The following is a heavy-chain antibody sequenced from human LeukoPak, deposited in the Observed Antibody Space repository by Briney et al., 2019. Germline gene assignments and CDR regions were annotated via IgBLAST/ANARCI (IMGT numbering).Heavy chain of an antibody. CDR3: ARVEAVAG. V-gene: IGHV3-30*04. J-gene: IGHJ4*02. D-gene: IGHD6-19*01. CDR1: GFTFSSYA. Sequence: PGGSLRLSCAASGFTFSSYAMHWVRQAPGKGLEWVAVISYDGSNKYYADSVKGRFTISRDNSKNTLYLQMNSLRAEDTAVYYCARVEAVAGWGQGTLVTVSS. CDR2: ISYDGSNK.